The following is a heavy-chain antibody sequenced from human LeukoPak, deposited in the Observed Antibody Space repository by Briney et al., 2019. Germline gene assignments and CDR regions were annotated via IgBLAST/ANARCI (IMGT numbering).Heavy chain of an antibody. Sequence: ASVKVSCKASGYTFTSYGISWVRQAPGQGLEWMGWISAYNGNTNYAQKLQGRVTMTTDTSTSTAYMELRSLRSDETAVYYCVRADEVVPAAIPLGYWGQRALVTGSP. CDR2: ISAYNGNT. CDR3: VRADEVVPAAIPLGY. D-gene: IGHD2-2*01. V-gene: IGHV1-18*01. CDR1: GYTFTSYG. J-gene: IGHJ4*02.